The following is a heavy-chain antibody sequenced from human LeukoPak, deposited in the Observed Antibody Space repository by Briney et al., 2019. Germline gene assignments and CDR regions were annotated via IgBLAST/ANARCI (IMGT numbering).Heavy chain of an antibody. J-gene: IGHJ4*02. D-gene: IGHD3-16*01. V-gene: IGHV1-69*05. Sequence: GASVKVSCKASGGTFSSYAISWVRQAPGQGLEWMGGIIPIFGTANYAQKFQGRVTITTDESTSTAYMELSSLRSEDTAVYYCARDRWGEDPHSFDYWGQGTLVTVSS. CDR3: ARDRWGEDPHSFDY. CDR2: IIPIFGTA. CDR1: GGTFSSYA.